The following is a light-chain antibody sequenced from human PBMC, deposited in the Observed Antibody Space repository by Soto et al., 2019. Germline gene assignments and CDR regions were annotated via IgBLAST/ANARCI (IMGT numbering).Light chain of an antibody. CDR1: QSVSSN. V-gene: IGKV3-15*01. CDR3: QQYNNWPPWT. J-gene: IGKJ1*01. CDR2: GAS. Sequence: EIVMTQSPATLSVSPGERATLSCRASQSVSSNLAWYQQKPGQAPRLLIYGASSRATSIPARFSGSGSGTEFTLTISSLPSADFAVYYCQQYNNWPPWTFGQGTKVEIK.